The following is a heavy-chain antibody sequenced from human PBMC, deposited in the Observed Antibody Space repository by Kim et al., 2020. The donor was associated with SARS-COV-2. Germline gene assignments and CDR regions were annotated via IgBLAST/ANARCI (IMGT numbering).Heavy chain of an antibody. Sequence: GGSLRLSCAASGFTFSSYAMSWVRQAPGKGLEWVSAIGGSGGSTYYADSVKGRFTISRDNSKNTLFLQMNSLRAEDTAVYYFATVSYVAPPFDYWVQGTLVTVSP. CDR3: ATVSYVAPPFDY. CDR2: IGGSGGST. CDR1: GFTFSSYA. D-gene: IGHD3-10*02. V-gene: IGHV3-23*01. J-gene: IGHJ4*02.